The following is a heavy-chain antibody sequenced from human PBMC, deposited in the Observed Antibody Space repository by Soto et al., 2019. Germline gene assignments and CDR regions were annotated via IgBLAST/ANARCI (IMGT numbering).Heavy chain of an antibody. Sequence: SVKVSCTASGGTFSSYAISWVRQAPGQGLEWMGGIIPIFGTANYAQKFQGRVTITADESTSTAYMELSSLRSEDTAVYYCATITIFGVVPNYFDYWGQGTLVTVSS. CDR1: GGTFSSYA. CDR3: ATITIFGVVPNYFDY. J-gene: IGHJ4*02. CDR2: IIPIFGTA. V-gene: IGHV1-69*13. D-gene: IGHD3-3*01.